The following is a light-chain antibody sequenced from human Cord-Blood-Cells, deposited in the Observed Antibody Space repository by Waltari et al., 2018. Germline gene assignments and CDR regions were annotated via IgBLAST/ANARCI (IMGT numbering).Light chain of an antibody. CDR1: QSLSSN. J-gene: IGKJ4*01. Sequence: EIVMTQSPATLSVSPGERATLSCRASQSLSSNLAWYQQKPGQAHRLLTYGASTRATGIPARFSGSVSGTEFTLTISSLQSEDFAVYYCQQYNNWPLTVGGGTKVEIK. CDR2: GAS. V-gene: IGKV3D-15*01. CDR3: QQYNNWPLT.